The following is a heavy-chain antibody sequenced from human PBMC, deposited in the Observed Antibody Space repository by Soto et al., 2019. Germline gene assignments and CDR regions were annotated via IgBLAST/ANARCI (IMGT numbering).Heavy chain of an antibody. D-gene: IGHD3-9*01. J-gene: IGHJ4*02. CDR1: GFMFSNYA. CDR2: SSGGGGRT. CDR3: AKGSHYDILTAYHAFDF. V-gene: IGHV3-23*01. Sequence: EVQLLESGGGLVQPGGSLRLSCSASGFMFSNYAMSWVRQAPGKGLEWVSSSSGGGGRTHYADSVKGRFTISRDNSQNTVHLQMSRLRAEDTAMYYCAKGSHYDILTAYHAFDFWGQGTLVTVSS.